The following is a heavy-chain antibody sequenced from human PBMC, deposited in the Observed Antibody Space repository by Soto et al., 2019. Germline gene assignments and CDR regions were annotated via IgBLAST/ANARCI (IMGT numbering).Heavy chain of an antibody. D-gene: IGHD2-15*01. CDR2: ISSSSSYI. V-gene: IGHV3-21*01. J-gene: IGHJ4*02. Sequence: EVQLVESGGGLVKPGGSLRLSCAASGFTFSSYSMNWVRQAPGKGLEWVSSISSSSSYIYYADSVKGRFTISRDNAKNSLSLQMKSLRAEDTAVYYCARVGVVVAAAVDYWGQGTLVTVSS. CDR3: ARVGVVVAAAVDY. CDR1: GFTFSSYS.